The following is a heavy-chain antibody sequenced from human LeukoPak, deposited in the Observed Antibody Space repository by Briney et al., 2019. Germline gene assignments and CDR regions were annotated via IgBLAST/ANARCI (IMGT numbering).Heavy chain of an antibody. J-gene: IGHJ6*02. CDR1: GGSISGHY. CDR3: ARFGVDYDMDV. D-gene: IGHD3-16*01. CDR2: IHYSGRP. Sequence: SETLSLTSTVSGGSISGHYWTWIRQPPGKGLEWIGQIHYSGRPYYNPYLKSRVTISVDTSKNQFSLKVTSVTGADTAVYYCARFGVDYDMDVWGQGTTVTVSS. V-gene: IGHV4-59*11.